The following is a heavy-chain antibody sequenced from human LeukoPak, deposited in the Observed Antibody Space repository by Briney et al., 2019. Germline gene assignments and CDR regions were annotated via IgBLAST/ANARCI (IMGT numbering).Heavy chain of an antibody. CDR2: ISSSSSYI. CDR3: AIVAGGDPFDY. CDR1: GFTFSSYG. Sequence: GRSLRLSCVASGFTFSSYGMNWVRQAPGKGLEWVSSISSSSSYIKYADSVKGRFTVSRDNAKKSLYLQMNNLRAEDTAVYYCAIVAGGDPFDYWGQGTLVTVSS. V-gene: IGHV3-21*01. J-gene: IGHJ4*02. D-gene: IGHD3-16*01.